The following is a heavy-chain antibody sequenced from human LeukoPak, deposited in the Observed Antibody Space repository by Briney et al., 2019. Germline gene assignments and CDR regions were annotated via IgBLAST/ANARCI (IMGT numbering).Heavy chain of an antibody. CDR1: GGSFSGYY. J-gene: IGHJ4*02. CDR2: INHSGST. CDR3: ARGIFGGSFYLDY. D-gene: IGHD3-3*01. V-gene: IGHV4-34*01. Sequence: PSETLSLTCAVYGGSFSGYYWSWIRQPPGKGLEWIGEINHSGSTNYNPSLKSRVTISVDTSKNQFSLKLSSVTAADTAVYYCARGIFGGSFYLDYWGQGTLSPSPQ.